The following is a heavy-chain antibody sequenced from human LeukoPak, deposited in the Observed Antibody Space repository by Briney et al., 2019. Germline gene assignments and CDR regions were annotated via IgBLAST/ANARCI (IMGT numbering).Heavy chain of an antibody. CDR3: AREGGDCSSTSCQGGSFGY. CDR2: IIPIFGTA. V-gene: IGHV1-69*13. D-gene: IGHD2-2*01. CDR1: GGTFSSYA. J-gene: IGHJ4*02. Sequence: ASVKVSCKASGGTFSSYAISWVRQAPGQGLEWMGGIIPIFGTANYAQKFQGRVTITADESTSTAYMELSSLRSEDTAVYYCAREGGDCSSTSCQGGSFGYWGQGTLVTVSS.